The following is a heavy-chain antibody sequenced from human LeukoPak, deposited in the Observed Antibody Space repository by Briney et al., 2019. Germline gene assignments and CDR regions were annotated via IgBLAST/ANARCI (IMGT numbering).Heavy chain of an antibody. CDR2: IYPGDSAT. V-gene: IGHV5-51*01. CDR1: GYSFTNYW. D-gene: IGHD4-17*01. J-gene: IGHJ3*02. Sequence: GESLKISCKGSGYSFTNYWIGWVRQMPGKGLEWMGIIYPGDSATRYRPSFQGQVTISADKSISTAYLQWSSLKASDTAMYYCARDYSDYVGAFDIWGQGTTVTVSS. CDR3: ARDYSDYVGAFDI.